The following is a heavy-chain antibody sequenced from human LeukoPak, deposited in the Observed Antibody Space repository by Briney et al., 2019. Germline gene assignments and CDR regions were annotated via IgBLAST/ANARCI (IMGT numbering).Heavy chain of an antibody. Sequence: SETLSLTCTVSGGTISSYYWSWIRQPPGRGLEWLGYIYYSGSTNYNPSLKSRVTISVDTSKNQFSLRLSSVTAADTAVYYCARDGGYCSSTSWRYWFDPWGQGTLVTVSS. D-gene: IGHD2-2*01. J-gene: IGHJ5*02. V-gene: IGHV4-59*01. CDR1: GGTISSYY. CDR3: ARDGGYCSSTSWRYWFDP. CDR2: IYYSGST.